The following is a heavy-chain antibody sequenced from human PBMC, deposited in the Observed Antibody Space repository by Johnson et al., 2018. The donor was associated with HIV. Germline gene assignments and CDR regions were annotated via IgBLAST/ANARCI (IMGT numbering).Heavy chain of an antibody. V-gene: IGHV3-9*01. CDR1: GFTFHDYA. J-gene: IGHJ3*02. Sequence: VQLVESGGGVVQPGRSLRLSCAASGFTFHDYAMHWVRQAPGKGLEWVSGISWNSGSIGYADSVKGRFSISRDDAKNSLYLQMNSLRAEDTALYYCARVWSGSYYSNAFDIWGQGTMVTVSS. D-gene: IGHD1-26*01. CDR2: ISWNSGSI. CDR3: ARVWSGSYYSNAFDI.